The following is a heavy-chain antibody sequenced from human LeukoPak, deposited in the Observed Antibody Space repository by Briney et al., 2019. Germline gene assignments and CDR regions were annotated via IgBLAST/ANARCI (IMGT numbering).Heavy chain of an antibody. V-gene: IGHV4-34*01. D-gene: IGHD3-3*01. Sequence: SETLSLTCAVYGGSFSGYYWSWIRQPPGKGLEWIGEINHSGSTNYNPSLKSRVTISVDTSKNQFSLKLSSVTAADTAVYYCARGRFLGWLRPFDYWGQGTLVTVSS. CDR3: ARGRFLGWLRPFDY. CDR1: GGSFSGYY. J-gene: IGHJ4*02. CDR2: INHSGST.